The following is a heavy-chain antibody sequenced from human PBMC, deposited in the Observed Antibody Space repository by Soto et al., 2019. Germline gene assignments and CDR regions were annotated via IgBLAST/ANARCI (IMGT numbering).Heavy chain of an antibody. CDR2: INPSGGST. Sequence: ASVKVSCKASGYTFTSYYMHWVRQAPGQGLEWMGIINPSGGSTSYAQKFQGRVTMTRDTSASTVYMELSSLRSEDTAVYYCARAGVSAAGIGYFAYWGQGTLVTVSS. CDR3: ARAGVSAAGIGYFAY. V-gene: IGHV1-46*03. J-gene: IGHJ4*02. D-gene: IGHD6-13*01. CDR1: GYTFTSYY.